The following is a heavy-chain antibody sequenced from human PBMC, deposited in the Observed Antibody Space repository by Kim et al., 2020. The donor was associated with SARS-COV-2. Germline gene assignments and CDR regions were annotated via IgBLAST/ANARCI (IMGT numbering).Heavy chain of an antibody. J-gene: IGHJ4*02. Sequence: GGSLRLSCAASGFTFSDHYMDWVRQTPGKGLEWVGRSRNKANSYTTEYAASVKGRFTISRDDSKNSLYLQMNSLKTEDTAVYYCTRVGEWATKDWGQGTL. D-gene: IGHD3-16*01. CDR3: TRVGEWATKD. CDR1: GFTFSDHY. V-gene: IGHV3-72*01. CDR2: SRNKANSYTT.